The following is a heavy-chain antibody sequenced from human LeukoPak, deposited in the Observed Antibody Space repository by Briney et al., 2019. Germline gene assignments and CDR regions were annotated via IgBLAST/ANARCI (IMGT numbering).Heavy chain of an antibody. V-gene: IGHV4-61*05. CDR2: IDYSGSA. D-gene: IGHD1-26*01. Sequence: SETLSLTCTVSGGSISSSSYYWSWIRQPPGKELEWIGYIDYSGSAKYNPSLKSRVTISVDTSKNQFSLKLSSVSAADTAVYYCARQGIVRATNYYYYGMDVWGQGTTVTVSS. CDR3: ARQGIVRATNYYYYGMDV. CDR1: GGSISSSSYY. J-gene: IGHJ6*02.